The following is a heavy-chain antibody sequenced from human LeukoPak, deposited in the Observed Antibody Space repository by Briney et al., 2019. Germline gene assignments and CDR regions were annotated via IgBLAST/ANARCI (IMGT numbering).Heavy chain of an antibody. J-gene: IGHJ6*03. CDR1: GFTFSSYA. D-gene: IGHD3-9*01. CDR2: ISGSGGST. V-gene: IGHV3-23*01. Sequence: GGSLRLSCAASGFTFSSYAMSWVRQAPGKGVEWVSAISGSGGSTYYADSVKGRFTISRDNSKKTLYLQMNSLRAEDKAVYYCARESRGYDILTGKYHRGYYSYYMDVWGKGTTVTVSS. CDR3: ARESRGYDILTGKYHRGYYSYYMDV.